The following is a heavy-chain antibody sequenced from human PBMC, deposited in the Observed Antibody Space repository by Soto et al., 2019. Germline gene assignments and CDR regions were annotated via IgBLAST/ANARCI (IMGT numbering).Heavy chain of an antibody. CDR2: ITGSGAPA. CDR3: AKDPNGDYVGAFDF. J-gene: IGHJ3*01. D-gene: IGHD2-8*01. Sequence: EVQLLESGGGLVQPGGSLRISCAASGFTFSTYALTWVRQPPGKGLEWVAAITGSGAPANYADSVKGRFTISRDNSKNTLYLQMSSLTAEDTAVYFCAKDPNGDYVGAFDFSGRGTLVTVSS. CDR1: GFTFSTYA. V-gene: IGHV3-23*01.